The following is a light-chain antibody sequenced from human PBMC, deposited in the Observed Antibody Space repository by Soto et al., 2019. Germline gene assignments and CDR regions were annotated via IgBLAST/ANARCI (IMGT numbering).Light chain of an antibody. CDR1: QSLNGC. CDR3: QQYNPCPLP. J-gene: IGKJ5*01. CDR2: DTS. V-gene: IGKV3-15*01. Sequence: EIVMTHSPATLSVSPGERATLSFRASQSLNGCLAWYQHKPGQAPRLLMYDTSTRATGVPARFSGSGSGTEFTLTISSLQSVDFAVYYCQQYNPCPLPFGQGTRLEIK.